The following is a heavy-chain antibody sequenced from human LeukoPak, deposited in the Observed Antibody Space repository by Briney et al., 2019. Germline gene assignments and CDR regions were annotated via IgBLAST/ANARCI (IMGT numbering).Heavy chain of an antibody. CDR3: ARDLFTFGGVID. V-gene: IGHV3-23*01. J-gene: IGHJ4*02. CDR1: GFTFSSYA. D-gene: IGHD3-16*02. CDR2: ISGSGGST. Sequence: GGSLRLSCAATGFTFSSYAMSWVRQAPGKGLEWVSAISGSGGSTYYADSVKGRFTISRDNSKNTLYLQMNSLRAEDTAVYYCARDLFTFGGVIDWGQGTLVTVSS.